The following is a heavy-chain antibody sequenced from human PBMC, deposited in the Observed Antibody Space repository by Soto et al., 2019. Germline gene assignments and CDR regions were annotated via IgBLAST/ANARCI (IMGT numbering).Heavy chain of an antibody. V-gene: IGHV3-33*01. CDR3: ARVGGYSSSWYDAFDI. CDR2: IWYDGSNK. J-gene: IGHJ3*02. CDR1: GFTFSSYA. D-gene: IGHD6-13*01. Sequence: SLRLSCAASGFTFSSYAMHWVRQAPGKGLEWVSVIWYDGSNKYYAYSVKGRFTISRDNSKNTLYLQMNSLRAEDTAVYYCARVGGYSSSWYDAFDIWGQGKMVTVSS.